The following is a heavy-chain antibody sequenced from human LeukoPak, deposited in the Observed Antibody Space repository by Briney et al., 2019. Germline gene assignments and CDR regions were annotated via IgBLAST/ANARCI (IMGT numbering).Heavy chain of an antibody. D-gene: IGHD6-13*01. CDR3: ARRAGYSSSWYGYYYYGMDV. J-gene: IGHJ6*02. V-gene: IGHV4-59*08. Sequence: HPSETLSLTCTVSGGSISTYYWSWIRQPPGKGLEWIGYIYSTGSINYNPSLQSRVTISVDTSKNQFSLKLSSVTAADTAVYYCARRAGYSSSWYGYYYYGMDVWGQGTTVTVSS. CDR2: IYSTGSI. CDR1: GGSISTYY.